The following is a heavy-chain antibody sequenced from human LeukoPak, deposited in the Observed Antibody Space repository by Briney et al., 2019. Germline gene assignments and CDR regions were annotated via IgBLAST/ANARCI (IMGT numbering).Heavy chain of an antibody. CDR2: ISTDNGDT. D-gene: IGHD3-16*01. V-gene: IGHV1-18*01. CDR1: GYTFTSYG. J-gene: IGHJ4*01. CDR3: AREGLGELTLDY. Sequence: ASVKVSCKASGYTFTSYGISWVRQAPGQGLEWMGWISTDNGDTTYAQKLQGRVTMITDTSSNTAYMELRSLRSDDTALYYCAREGLGELTLDYWGQGTLVTVSS.